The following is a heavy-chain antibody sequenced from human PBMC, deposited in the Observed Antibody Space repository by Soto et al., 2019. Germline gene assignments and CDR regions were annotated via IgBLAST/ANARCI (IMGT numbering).Heavy chain of an antibody. CDR2: IIPIFGSA. Sequence: SVKVSCKASGGTFSKYALSWVRQAPGQGLEWMGGIIPIFGSANYAQKFQGRVTITADDSTSTAYMELSSLRPDDTAVYYCAREVTVASYSFDFWGQGTLVTVSS. V-gene: IGHV1-69*13. D-gene: IGHD5-12*01. J-gene: IGHJ4*02. CDR1: GGTFSKYA. CDR3: AREVTVASYSFDF.